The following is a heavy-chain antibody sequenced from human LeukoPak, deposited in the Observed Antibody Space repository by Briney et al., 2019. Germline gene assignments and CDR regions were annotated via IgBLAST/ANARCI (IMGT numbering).Heavy chain of an antibody. CDR3: ARTTGMATKNFDY. J-gene: IGHJ4*02. Sequence: GGSLKISCQGSGYNFISNWIGWVRQMPGKGLEWMGIIYPGDSDTRYSPSFQGQVTISADKSISTAYLQWSSLKASDTAMYYCARTTGMATKNFDYWGQGTLVTVSS. V-gene: IGHV5-51*01. CDR1: GYNFISNW. D-gene: IGHD5-24*01. CDR2: IYPGDSDT.